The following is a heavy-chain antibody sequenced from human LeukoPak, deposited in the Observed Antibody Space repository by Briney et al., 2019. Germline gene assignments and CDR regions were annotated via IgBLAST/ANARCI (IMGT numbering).Heavy chain of an antibody. Sequence: RTSETLSLTCTVSGGSVSSHRYYWGWLRQPPGKGLEWIGSVYYSGSTYYDPSLKSRVVISVDTSKNQFSLKLSSVTGADTAVYYCARGVVGATPFDYWGQGTLVTVSS. D-gene: IGHD1-26*01. CDR1: GGSVSSHRYY. CDR2: VYYSGST. V-gene: IGHV4-39*07. CDR3: ARGVVGATPFDY. J-gene: IGHJ4*01.